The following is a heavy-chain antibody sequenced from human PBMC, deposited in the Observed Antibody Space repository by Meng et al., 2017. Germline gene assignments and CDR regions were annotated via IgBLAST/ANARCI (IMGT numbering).Heavy chain of an antibody. CDR3: ARDGGNYDFDY. J-gene: IGHJ4*02. Sequence: VHIVSKLKKPGASVKLSFNATGYTILDSYIHWVRQAPGQGLEWMGRIIPRSSDANSAQKFQGRVTLTWNTSINTAYMELSSLRSDDTAIYYCARDGGNYDFDYWGQGTLVTVSS. CDR1: GYTILDSY. D-gene: IGHD1-7*01. CDR2: IIPRSSDA. V-gene: IGHV1-2*06.